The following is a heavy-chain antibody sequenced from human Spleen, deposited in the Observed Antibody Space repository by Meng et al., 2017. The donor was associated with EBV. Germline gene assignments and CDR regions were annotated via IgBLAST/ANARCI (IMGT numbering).Heavy chain of an antibody. D-gene: IGHD3-9*01. CDR3: ARTLRERLFDWF. V-gene: IGHV4-34*01. CDR1: GGSVSDYY. CDR2: INHVGST. Sequence: QLQQVGGGLLKPSETLSLTCAVYGGSVSDYYWSWIRQPPGKALEWIGEINHVGSTNYNPSLKSRVIMSVDTSKNQFSLRLSSVTAADAAVYYCARTLRERLFDWFWSQGTLVTVSS. J-gene: IGHJ4*02.